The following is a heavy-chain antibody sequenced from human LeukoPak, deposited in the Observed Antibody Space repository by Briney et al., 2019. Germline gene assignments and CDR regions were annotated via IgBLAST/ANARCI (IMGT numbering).Heavy chain of an antibody. V-gene: IGHV3-64*02. CDR3: ARGLRAYYYYGMDV. Sequence: GGSLRLSCSASGFTFSSYAMHWVRQAPGKGLEYVSAISSNGGSTYYADSVKGRFTISRDNSKNTLFLQKGSLRVEDMAVYYCARGLRAYYYYGMDVWGQGTTVTVSS. J-gene: IGHJ6*02. CDR1: GFTFSSYA. CDR2: ISSNGGST. D-gene: IGHD3-3*01.